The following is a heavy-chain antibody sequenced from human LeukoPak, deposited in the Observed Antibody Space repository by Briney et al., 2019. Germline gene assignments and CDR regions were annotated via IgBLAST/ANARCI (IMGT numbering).Heavy chain of an antibody. CDR3: SQWDTILLKDH. V-gene: IGHV4-34*08. CDR1: GGTFRGHF. Sequence: SETLSLTCGVYGGTFRGHFWGGIRQPPGKGLEWMGEVTPSGTTNYNPSLKSRVTMSVDTSTNQFSLRLTSTTAADTAVYFCSQWDTILLKDHWGQGTLVTVSS. CDR2: VTPSGTT. D-gene: IGHD1-26*01. J-gene: IGHJ4*02.